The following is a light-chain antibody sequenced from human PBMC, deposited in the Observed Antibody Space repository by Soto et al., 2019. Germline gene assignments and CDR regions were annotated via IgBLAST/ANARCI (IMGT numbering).Light chain of an antibody. CDR1: SSDVGGYNY. CDR3: SSFTNTITRYA. V-gene: IGLV2-14*01. CDR2: EVS. Sequence: QSVLTQPASVSGSPGQSITISCTGTSSDVGGYNYVSWFQHHPGKAPKLIIYEVSYRPSGVSNRLSGSKSGDTASLTISGLQAEDEADYYCSSFTNTITRYAFGTGTKV. J-gene: IGLJ1*01.